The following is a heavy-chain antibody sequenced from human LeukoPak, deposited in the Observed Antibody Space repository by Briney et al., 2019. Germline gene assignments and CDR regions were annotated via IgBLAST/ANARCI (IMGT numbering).Heavy chain of an antibody. CDR2: VFHSGTT. V-gene: IGHV4-59*08. CDR1: GDSLTSNF. CDR3: ARRMATVTDAFDI. Sequence: SETLSLTCNVSGDSLTSNFWSWLRQTPGKGLEWIGYVFHSGTTNYSPSLKSRVTISLDTSKKQIYLRLASVTAADTALYYCARRMATVTDAFDIWGRGTMVSVSS. D-gene: IGHD5-24*01. J-gene: IGHJ3*02.